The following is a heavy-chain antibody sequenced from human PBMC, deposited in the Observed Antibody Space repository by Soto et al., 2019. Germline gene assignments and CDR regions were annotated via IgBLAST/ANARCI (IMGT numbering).Heavy chain of an antibody. CDR3: AKKSIASIVPGNWFDP. D-gene: IGHD3-3*02. Sequence: GGSLRLSCAASGFTFSNYAMTWVRQAPGKGLEWVSTLSANGIGTYYADSVKGRFTISRDSSKNTLYLQMTSLTVEDTAVYYCAKKSIASIVPGNWFDPWGQGTLVTVSS. V-gene: IGHV3-23*01. CDR1: GFTFSNYA. J-gene: IGHJ5*02. CDR2: LSANGIGT.